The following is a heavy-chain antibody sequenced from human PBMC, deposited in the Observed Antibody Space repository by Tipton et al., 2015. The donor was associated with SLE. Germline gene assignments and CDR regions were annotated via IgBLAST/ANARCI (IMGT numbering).Heavy chain of an antibody. CDR1: GGSFSGYQ. Sequence: TLSLTCAVYGGSFSGYQWSWIRQPPGKGLEWIGRIYHSDSIYYNPSLKSRVTISTDTSKNQFSLKLSAVTAADTAVYYCARAHDITFFDSWGQGTLVTVSS. J-gene: IGHJ4*02. V-gene: IGHV4-34*01. D-gene: IGHD3-10*01. CDR2: IYHSDSI. CDR3: ARAHDITFFDS.